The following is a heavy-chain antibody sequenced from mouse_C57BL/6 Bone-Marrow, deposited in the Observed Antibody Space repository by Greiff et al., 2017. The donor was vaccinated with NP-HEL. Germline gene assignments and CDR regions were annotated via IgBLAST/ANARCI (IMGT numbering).Heavy chain of an antibody. D-gene: IGHD2-4*01. CDR3: ARSGSYYEYGWYFDV. CDR1: GYTFTDHT. J-gene: IGHJ1*03. Sequence: VQRVESDAELVKPGASVKISCKVSGYTFTDHTIHWMKQRPEQGLEWIGYIYPRDGSTMYNEKFKGKATLTADKSSSTAYMQLNSLTSEDSAVYFCARSGSYYEYGWYFDVWGTGTTVTVAS. V-gene: IGHV1-78*01. CDR2: IYPRDGST.